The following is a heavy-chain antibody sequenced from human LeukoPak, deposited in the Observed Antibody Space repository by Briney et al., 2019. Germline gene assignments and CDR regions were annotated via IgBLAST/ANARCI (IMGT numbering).Heavy chain of an antibody. CDR1: GYTFTGYY. CDR3: ARRELAGSTAYFDY. D-gene: IGHD1-26*01. J-gene: IGHJ4*02. CDR2: INPNSGGT. Sequence: ASVKVSCKASGYTFTGYYIHWVRQAPGQGLVWMGRINPNSGGTNYAQRFQGRVTMTRDTSINTAYMELSRLRSDDTAVYYCARRELAGSTAYFDYWGQGTLVTVSS. V-gene: IGHV1-2*06.